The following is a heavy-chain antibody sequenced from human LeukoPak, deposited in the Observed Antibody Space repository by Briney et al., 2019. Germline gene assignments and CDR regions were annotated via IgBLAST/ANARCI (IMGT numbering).Heavy chain of an antibody. CDR2: INHSGST. D-gene: IGHD5-18*01. Sequence: SETLSLTCAVYGGSFSGYYWSWIRQPPGKGLEWIGEINHSGSTNYNPSLKSRVTISVGTSKNQFSLKLSSVTAADTAVYYCARGDTANAFDIWGQGTMVTVSS. CDR1: GGSFSGYY. CDR3: ARGDTANAFDI. V-gene: IGHV4-34*01. J-gene: IGHJ3*02.